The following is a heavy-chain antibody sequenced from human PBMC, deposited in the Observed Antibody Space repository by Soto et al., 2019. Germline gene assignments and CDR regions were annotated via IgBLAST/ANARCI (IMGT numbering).Heavy chain of an antibody. Sequence: PSETLSLTCTVSGGSISSYYWSWIRQPPGKGLEWIGYIYYSGSTNYNPSLKSRVTISVDMSKNQFSLKLSSVTAADTAVYYCAREVGSRIYYWGQGTLVTVSS. CDR3: AREVGSRIYY. CDR2: IYYSGST. D-gene: IGHD6-13*01. J-gene: IGHJ4*02. CDR1: GGSISSYY. V-gene: IGHV4-59*01.